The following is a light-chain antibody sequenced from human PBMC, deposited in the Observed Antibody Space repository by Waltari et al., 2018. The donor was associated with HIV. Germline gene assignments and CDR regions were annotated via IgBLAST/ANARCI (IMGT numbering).Light chain of an antibody. CDR3: AAWDDNLNGYV. Sequence: QSVLTQTPSASGTPGQSVIVSCSGSSSNNRSNTVTWYPLLPGAAPRLLIHSLNQRPSGVPDRFSGSKSGASASLAISGLQSEDEADYYCAAWDDNLNGYVFGSGTKVTVL. J-gene: IGLJ1*01. CDR1: SSNNRSNT. CDR2: SLN. V-gene: IGLV1-44*01.